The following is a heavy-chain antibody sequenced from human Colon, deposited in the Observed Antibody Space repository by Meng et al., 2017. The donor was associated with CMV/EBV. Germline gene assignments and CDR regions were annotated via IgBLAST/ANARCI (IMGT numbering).Heavy chain of an antibody. D-gene: IGHD3-22*01. V-gene: IGHV3-20*03. J-gene: IGHJ4*02. CDR1: DYG. CDR2: INWNAGRI. CDR3: VRDTRYYHDSSGYYHPYYFDY. Sequence: DYGLSWVRQAPGKGLEWVSGINWNAGRIAYADSVKGRFIISRDNAKKSLYLQMSTLRAADTAVYYCVRDTRYYHDSSGYYHPYYFDYWGQGTLVTVSS.